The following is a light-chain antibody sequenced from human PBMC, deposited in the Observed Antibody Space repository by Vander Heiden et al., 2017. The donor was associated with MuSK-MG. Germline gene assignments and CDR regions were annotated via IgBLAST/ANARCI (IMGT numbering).Light chain of an antibody. Sequence: SYVLSQPPSSSVAPGPPATITSGGNNIGSKSVHWYQQKPGQAPVLVVYDDSDRPSGIPERFSGSNSGNTATLTISRVEAGDEADYYCQVWDSSSDHLVFGTGTKVTVL. V-gene: IGLV3-21*02. CDR2: DDS. J-gene: IGLJ1*01. CDR1: NIGSKS. CDR3: QVWDSSSDHLV.